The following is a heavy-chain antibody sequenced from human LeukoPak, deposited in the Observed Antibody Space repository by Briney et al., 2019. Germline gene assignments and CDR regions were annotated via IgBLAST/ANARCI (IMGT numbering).Heavy chain of an antibody. D-gene: IGHD3-10*01. J-gene: IGHJ4*02. CDR3: AKDAYGSGSCDY. CDR2: ISYDGSNK. V-gene: IGHV3-30*18. Sequence: GGPLRLSCAASGFTFSSYGMHWVRQAPGKGLEWVAVISYDGSNKYYADSVKGRFTISRDNSKNTLYLQMNSLRAEDTAVYYCAKDAYGSGSCDYWGQGTLVTVSS. CDR1: GFTFSSYG.